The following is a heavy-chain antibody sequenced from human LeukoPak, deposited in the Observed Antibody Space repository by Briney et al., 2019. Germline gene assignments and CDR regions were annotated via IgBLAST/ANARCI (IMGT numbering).Heavy chain of an antibody. CDR3: ARGYDGMDV. D-gene: IGHD2-2*01. V-gene: IGHV3-11*06. CDR2: STDSGINT. J-gene: IGHJ6*02. Sequence: PGGSLRLSCAASGFTFGDFYMNWVRPAPGKGLEWVSYSTDSGINTKYADSVEGRFTISRDNARNSLYLQMNSLRAEDTAVYYCARGYDGMDVWGQGTTVTVSS. CDR1: GFTFGDFY.